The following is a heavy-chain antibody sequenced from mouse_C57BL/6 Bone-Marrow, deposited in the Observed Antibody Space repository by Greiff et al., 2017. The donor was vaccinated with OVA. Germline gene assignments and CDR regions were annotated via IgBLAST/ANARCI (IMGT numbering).Heavy chain of an antibody. V-gene: IGHV5-9-1*02. CDR1: GFTFSSYA. D-gene: IGHD2-4*01. CDR2: ISSGGDYI. J-gene: IGHJ4*01. Sequence: EVKLMESGEGLVKPGGSLKLSCAASGFTFSSYAMSWVRQTPEKRLEGVAYISSGGDYIYYADTVKGRFTISRDNARNTLYLQMSSLKSEDTAMYYCTSYDYGAMDYWGQGTSVTVSS. CDR3: TSYDYGAMDY.